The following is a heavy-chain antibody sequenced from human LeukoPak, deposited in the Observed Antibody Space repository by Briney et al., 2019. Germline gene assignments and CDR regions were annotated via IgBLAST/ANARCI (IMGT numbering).Heavy chain of an antibody. CDR1: GFTFSDPY. Sequence: GGSLRLSCEASGFTFSDPYMSWIRQAPGKGLECLSYISGSGTDINYADSVRGRFTISRDNAKNLLYLQMNDLRLEDTAVYYCARARAPVTRISSFDIWGQGTMVTVSS. V-gene: IGHV3-11*04. D-gene: IGHD4-17*01. CDR3: ARARAPVTRISSFDI. CDR2: ISGSGTDI. J-gene: IGHJ3*02.